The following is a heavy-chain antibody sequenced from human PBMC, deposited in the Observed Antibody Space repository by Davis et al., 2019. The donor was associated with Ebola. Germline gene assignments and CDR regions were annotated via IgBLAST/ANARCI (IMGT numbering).Heavy chain of an antibody. J-gene: IGHJ4*02. CDR2: MNPNSGNT. Sequence: ASVKVSCKASGYTFTSYAMHWVRQAPGQRLEWMGWMNPNSGNTGYAQKFQGRVTMTRDTSISTAYMDLSSLTSEDTAVYYCARGVQWWGFDYWGQGALVTVSS. CDR3: ARGVQWWGFDY. V-gene: IGHV1-8*02. D-gene: IGHD2-15*01. CDR1: GYTFTSYA.